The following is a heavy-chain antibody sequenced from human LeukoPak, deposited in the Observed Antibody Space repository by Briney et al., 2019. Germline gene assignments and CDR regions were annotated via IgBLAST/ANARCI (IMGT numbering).Heavy chain of an antibody. V-gene: IGHV4-39*01. J-gene: IGHJ5*02. CDR2: IYYSGST. CDR1: GGSISSSSYY. CDR3: ARHLGVIAAAPGWFDP. Sequence: PSETLSLTCTVSGGSISSSSYYWGWIRQPPGKGLEWIGSIYYSGSTYYNPSLKSRVTISVDTSKNQFSLKLSSVTAADTAVYYCARHLGVIAAAPGWFDPWGQGTRVTVSS. D-gene: IGHD6-13*01.